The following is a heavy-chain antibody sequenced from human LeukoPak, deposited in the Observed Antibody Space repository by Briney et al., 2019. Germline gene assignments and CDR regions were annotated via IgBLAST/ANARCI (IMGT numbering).Heavy chain of an antibody. J-gene: IGHJ2*01. CDR3: ARDSSYYGSGSYNWYFDL. CDR2: IYYSGST. V-gene: IGHV4-59*01. Sequence: SETLSLTCTVSGGSISTYYWSWIRQPPGKGLEWIGYIYYSGSTNYNPSLKSRVTISVDTSKNQFSLKLSSVTAADTAVYYCARDSSYYGSGSYNWYFDLWGRGTLVTVYS. D-gene: IGHD3-10*01. CDR1: GGSISTYY.